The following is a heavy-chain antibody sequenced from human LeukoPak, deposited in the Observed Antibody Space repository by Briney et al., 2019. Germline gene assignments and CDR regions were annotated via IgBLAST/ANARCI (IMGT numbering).Heavy chain of an antibody. V-gene: IGHV3-30*18. J-gene: IGHJ6*03. Sequence: GRSLRLSCAASGFTLSNHGMHWVRQAPGKGLECVAVISYDGSNKYYADSVKGRFTISRDNAKNTLYLQMNSLRAEDTAVYYCAKDSSSWSYYMDVWGKGTTVTVSS. D-gene: IGHD6-13*01. CDR3: AKDSSSWSYYMDV. CDR1: GFTLSNHG. CDR2: ISYDGSNK.